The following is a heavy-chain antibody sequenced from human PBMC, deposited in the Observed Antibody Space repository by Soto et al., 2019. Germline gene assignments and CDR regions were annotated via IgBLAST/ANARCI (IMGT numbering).Heavy chain of an antibody. CDR1: GYTFTSYY. CDR2: INPSGGSR. V-gene: IGHV1-46*01. J-gene: IGHJ6*02. CDR3: ARGVSIAAAGYGMDV. Sequence: QVQLVQSGAEVKKPGASVKVSCKASGYTFTSYYMHWVRQAPGQGLEWMGIINPSGGSRSYAQKFQGRVTMTRDTSTSTVYMELSSLRSEDTAVYYCARGVSIAAAGYGMDVWGQGTTVTVSS. D-gene: IGHD6-13*01.